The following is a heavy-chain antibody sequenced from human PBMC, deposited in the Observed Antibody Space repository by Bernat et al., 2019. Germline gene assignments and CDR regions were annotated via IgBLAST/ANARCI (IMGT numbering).Heavy chain of an antibody. D-gene: IGHD3-10*01. CDR2: HDWDADK. Sequence: QVTLRESGPALVKPTQTLTLTCTFSGFSLSTSGMCVSCIRQPPGKASEWLVRHDWDADKYYSTSLKTSLTISKDTSKNQVVLTMTNMDPVDTATYYCARIRDGGDAEYFQHWGQGTLVTVSS. V-gene: IGHV2-70*15. J-gene: IGHJ1*01. CDR1: GFSLSTSGMC. CDR3: ARIRDGGDAEYFQH.